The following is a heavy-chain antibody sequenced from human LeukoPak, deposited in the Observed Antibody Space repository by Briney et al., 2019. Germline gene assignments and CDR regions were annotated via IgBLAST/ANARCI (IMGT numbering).Heavy chain of an antibody. CDR1: GFTFSDYY. Sequence: PGGSLRLSYAASGFTFSDYYMSWIRQAPGKGLEWVSYISSSGSTIYYADSVKGRFTISRDNAKNSLYLQMNSLRAEDTAVYYCARGGEMATIVTSPFDYWGQGTLVTVSS. CDR3: ARGGEMATIVTSPFDY. CDR2: ISSSGSTI. V-gene: IGHV3-11*01. D-gene: IGHD5-24*01. J-gene: IGHJ4*02.